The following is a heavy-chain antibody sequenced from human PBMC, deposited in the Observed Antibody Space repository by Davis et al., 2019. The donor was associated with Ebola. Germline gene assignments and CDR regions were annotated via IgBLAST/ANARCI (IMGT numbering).Heavy chain of an antibody. CDR2: IYYSGST. CDR3: ARDLWSGGYDRYNWFDP. CDR1: GGSISSGGYY. J-gene: IGHJ5*02. V-gene: IGHV4-31*03. D-gene: IGHD5-12*01. Sequence: SETLSLTCTVSGGSISSGGYYWSWIRQHPGKGLEWIGYIYYSGSTYYNPSLKSRVTISVGTSKNQFSLKLSSVTAADTAVYYCARDLWSGGYDRYNWFDPWGQGTLVTVSS.